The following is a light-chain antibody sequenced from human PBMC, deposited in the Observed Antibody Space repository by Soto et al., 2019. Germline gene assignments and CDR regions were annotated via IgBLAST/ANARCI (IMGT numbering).Light chain of an antibody. CDR3: QQYSSWPPWT. J-gene: IGKJ1*01. V-gene: IGKV3-20*01. Sequence: EIVLTQSPGTLSLSPGERATLSCRASQSVGDTYLAWYQQKPGQAPRLLIYSTSIRATGIPDRFSGSGSGTDFTLTISSLESEDSAVYYCQQYSSWPPWTFGQGTKVDIK. CDR1: QSVGDTY. CDR2: STS.